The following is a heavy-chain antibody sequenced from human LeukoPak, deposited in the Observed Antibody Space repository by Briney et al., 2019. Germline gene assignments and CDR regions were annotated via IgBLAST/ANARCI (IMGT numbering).Heavy chain of an antibody. CDR2: IYPGDSDT. Sequence: GESLKISCKGSGYSFTSYWIGWVRQMPGKGLEWMGIIYPGDSDTRYSPSFQGQVTISADKSISTAYLQWSSLKASDTAMYYCASLAEDDWLLSSNYFDYWGQGTLVTVSS. V-gene: IGHV5-51*01. J-gene: IGHJ4*02. CDR3: ASLAEDDWLLSSNYFDY. CDR1: GYSFTSYW. D-gene: IGHD3-9*01.